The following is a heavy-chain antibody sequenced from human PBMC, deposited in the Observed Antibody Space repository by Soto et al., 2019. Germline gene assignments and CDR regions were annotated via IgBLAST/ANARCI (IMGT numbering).Heavy chain of an antibody. CDR2: VNAYNGNT. J-gene: IGHJ4*02. CDR3: AREAVSGRTGFDY. CDR1: GYPFTSYG. V-gene: IGHV1-18*01. Sequence: QVQLVQSGAEVKKPGASVKVSCKASGYPFTSYGLSWVRQAPGQGLEWMGWVNAYNGNTNYAQKFQGRVTMTTDTSTSTAYMELRSLRSDDTAVYDCAREAVSGRTGFDYWGQGTLVTVSS. D-gene: IGHD6-19*01.